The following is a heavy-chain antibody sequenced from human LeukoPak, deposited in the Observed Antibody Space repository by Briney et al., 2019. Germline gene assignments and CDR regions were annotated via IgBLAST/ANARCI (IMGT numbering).Heavy chain of an antibody. V-gene: IGHV1-24*01. CDR3: ADFGVVTNWFDP. D-gene: IGHD3-3*01. Sequence: ASVKVSCKVSGYTFTEMSIHWVRQTPGKGLEWLGGIDPESGERVYAQNFRGRVTMSEDTSTGTAYMEVSSLRSEDTAIYYCADFGVVTNWFDPWGQGTLVTVSS. CDR1: GYTFTEMS. J-gene: IGHJ5*02. CDR2: IDPESGER.